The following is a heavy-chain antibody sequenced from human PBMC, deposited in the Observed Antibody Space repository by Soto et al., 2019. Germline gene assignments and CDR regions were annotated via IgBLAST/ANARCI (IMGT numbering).Heavy chain of an antibody. CDR3: ARQFGSSSSRISYYYYGMDV. D-gene: IGHD6-6*01. CDR1: GYIFTSYW. CDR2: IYPGDSDT. Sequence: HGESLKISCKGSGYIFTSYWIGWVRQMPGKGLEWMGIIYPGDSDTRYSPSFQGQVTISADKSISTAYLQWSSLKASDTAMYYCARQFGSSSSRISYYYYGMDVWGQGTTVTVSS. J-gene: IGHJ6*02. V-gene: IGHV5-51*01.